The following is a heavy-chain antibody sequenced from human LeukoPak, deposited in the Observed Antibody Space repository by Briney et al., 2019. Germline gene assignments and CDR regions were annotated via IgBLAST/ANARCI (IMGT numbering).Heavy chain of an antibody. CDR1: GFTFSDYY. CDR3: AKDFSVYYYDSRVLDY. D-gene: IGHD3-22*01. CDR2: ISSGGSTI. J-gene: IGHJ4*02. V-gene: IGHV3-11*04. Sequence: GGSLRLSCAASGFTFSDYYMSWIRQAPGKGLEWVSYISSGGSTIYYADSVKGRFTVSRDNAKNSLSLQMNSLRAEDTAVYYCAKDFSVYYYDSRVLDYWGQGTLVTVSS.